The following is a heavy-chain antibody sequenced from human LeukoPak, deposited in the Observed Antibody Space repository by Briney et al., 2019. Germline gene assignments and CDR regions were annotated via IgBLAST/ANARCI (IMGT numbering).Heavy chain of an antibody. CDR1: GFSFTSYW. CDR2: IYPGDSDI. D-gene: IGHD6-19*01. J-gene: IGHJ4*02. CDR3: ARPSSGWYDYFDY. Sequence: GESLKISCKGFGFSFTSYWIGWVRQMPGKGLEWMGVIYPGDSDIRYIPSFQGQVTISADKSISTAYLQWSSLKASDTAMYYCARPSSGWYDYFDYWGQGTLVTVSS. V-gene: IGHV5-51*01.